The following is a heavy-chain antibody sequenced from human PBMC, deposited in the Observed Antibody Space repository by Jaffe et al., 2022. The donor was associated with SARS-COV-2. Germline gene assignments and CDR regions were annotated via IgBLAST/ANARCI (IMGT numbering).Heavy chain of an antibody. J-gene: IGHJ4*02. Sequence: EVQLVESGGGLVQPGGSLRLSCAASGFSFSTFWMTWVRQAPGKGPEWVANINEDGSEKNYVDSVKGRFTISRDNAKNSLYLQMHSLRVEDTAVYSCARVPIRNYNNDYWGQGTLVTVSS. CDR3: ARVPIRNYNNDY. CDR1: GFSFSTFW. CDR2: INEDGSEK. V-gene: IGHV3-7*03. D-gene: IGHD3-9*01.